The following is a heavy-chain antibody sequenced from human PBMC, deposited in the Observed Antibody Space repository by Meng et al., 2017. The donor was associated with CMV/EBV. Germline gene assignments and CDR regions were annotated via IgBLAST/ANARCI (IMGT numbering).Heavy chain of an antibody. V-gene: IGHV1-2*02. Sequence: ASVKVSCKASGYTFTSYYMLCVRQAPGQGLEWMGWINPNSGGTNYSQKLQGRVTMTTDTSTSTAYMELRSLRSDDTAVYYCARDYSARITMIVVAHLGYWGQGTLVTVSS. D-gene: IGHD3-22*01. CDR1: GYTFTSYY. CDR2: INPNSGGT. CDR3: ARDYSARITMIVVAHLGY. J-gene: IGHJ4*02.